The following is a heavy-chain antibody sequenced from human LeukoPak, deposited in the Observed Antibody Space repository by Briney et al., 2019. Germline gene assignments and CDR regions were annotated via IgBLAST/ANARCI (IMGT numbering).Heavy chain of an antibody. Sequence: SEALSLTCSVSGGSISKTSHYWGWIRQPPGKGLEWIGSIYYSGTTHYNPSLKSRVTISIDTSKNQFSLKLSSVTAADTAVYYCASELRYFEWLFTYFDYWGQGTLVTASS. J-gene: IGHJ4*02. CDR2: IYYSGTT. CDR3: ASELRYFEWLFTYFDY. D-gene: IGHD3-9*01. CDR1: GGSISKTSHY. V-gene: IGHV4-39*01.